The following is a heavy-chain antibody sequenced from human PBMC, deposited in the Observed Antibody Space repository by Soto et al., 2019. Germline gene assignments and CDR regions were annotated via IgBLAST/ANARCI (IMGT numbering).Heavy chain of an antibody. CDR1: GASISSGDYY. D-gene: IGHD1-26*01. CDR2: IHNSGNT. J-gene: IGHJ2*01. CDR3: ARTTTRVTRPSDVGL. V-gene: IGHV4-31*03. Sequence: QVQLQESGPGLVKPSQTLSLTCTVSGASISSGDYYWSWIRQYPGKGLEWIGYIHNSGNTYYNPAQKSRVSISMDWSSNQFALQFYSVIAAETAVYYCARTTTRVTRPSDVGLWGRGSLVTISS.